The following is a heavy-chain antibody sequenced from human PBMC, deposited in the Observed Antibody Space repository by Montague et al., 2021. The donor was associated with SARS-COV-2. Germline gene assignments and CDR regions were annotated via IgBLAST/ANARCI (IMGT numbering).Heavy chain of an antibody. Sequence: SETRSLTCTVSGDSITDDDWSWIRQPPGKGLEWIVNIFKNGKTDYNPSLRSRVITSVGTSKSQFSLKVTSVTAADTAVYYCARYYERSLDVWGQGTTVTVSS. CDR1: GDSITDDD. J-gene: IGHJ6*02. CDR2: IFKNGKT. V-gene: IGHV4-59*08. D-gene: IGHD3-22*01. CDR3: ARYYERSLDV.